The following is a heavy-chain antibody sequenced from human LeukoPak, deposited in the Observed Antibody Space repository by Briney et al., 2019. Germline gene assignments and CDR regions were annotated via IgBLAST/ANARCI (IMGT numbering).Heavy chain of an antibody. V-gene: IGHV1-69*13. Sequence: ASVKVSCKASGGTFSSYAISWVRQAPGQGLEWMGGIIPIFGTANYAQKFQGRVTITADESTSTAYMELSSLRSEDTAVYYCARDLKTYYYDSSGYYDEDAFDIWGQGTMVTVSS. CDR2: IIPIFGTA. J-gene: IGHJ3*02. CDR3: ARDLKTYYYDSSGYYDEDAFDI. CDR1: GGTFSSYA. D-gene: IGHD3-22*01.